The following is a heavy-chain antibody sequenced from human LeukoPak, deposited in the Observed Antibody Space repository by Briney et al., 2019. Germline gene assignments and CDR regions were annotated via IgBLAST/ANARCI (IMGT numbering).Heavy chain of an antibody. D-gene: IGHD3-3*01. CDR1: GFTFSSYG. CDR3: AKGGGVDFWSGYLNWFDP. Sequence: GGSLRLSCAASGFTFSSYGMHWVRQAPGKGLEWVAFIRYDGSNKYYADSVKGRFTISRDNSKNTLYLQMNSLRAEDTAVYYCAKGGGVDFWSGYLNWFDPWGQGTLVTVSS. J-gene: IGHJ5*02. V-gene: IGHV3-30*02. CDR2: IRYDGSNK.